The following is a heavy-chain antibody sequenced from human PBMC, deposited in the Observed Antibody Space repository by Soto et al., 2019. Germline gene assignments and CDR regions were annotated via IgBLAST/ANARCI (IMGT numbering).Heavy chain of an antibody. V-gene: IGHV3-23*01. CDR1: RFTFNTFA. CDR2: INAGGGNT. J-gene: IGHJ4*02. D-gene: IGHD1-1*01. Sequence: GGSLRLSCVTSRFTFNTFAMSWVRQAPGEGLEWVSAINAGGGNTHYADSVKGRFTISRDNSKNTLYLQMDSLRAEDTAVYYCAKHTYSVFWTGHSSSLDFSGQGALVTVFS. CDR3: AKHTYSVFWTGHSSSLDF.